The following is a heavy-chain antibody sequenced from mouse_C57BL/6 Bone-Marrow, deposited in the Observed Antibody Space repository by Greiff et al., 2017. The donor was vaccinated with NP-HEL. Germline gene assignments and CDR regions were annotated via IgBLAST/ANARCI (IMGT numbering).Heavy chain of an antibody. CDR3: ARPHDYDSEGYFDY. Sequence: VQLQQSGAELARPGASVKLSCKASGYTFTSYGISWVKQRTGQGLEWIGEIYPRSGNTYYNEKFKGKATLTADKSSSTAYMELRSLTSEDSAVYFYARPHDYDSEGYFDYRGKGTTLTVAS. D-gene: IGHD1-1*01. J-gene: IGHJ2*01. V-gene: IGHV1-81*01. CDR1: GYTFTSYG. CDR2: IYPRSGNT.